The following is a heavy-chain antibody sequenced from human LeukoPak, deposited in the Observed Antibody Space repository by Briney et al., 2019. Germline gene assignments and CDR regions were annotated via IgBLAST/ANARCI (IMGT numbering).Heavy chain of an antibody. CDR3: ATAPGITMIVGDAFDI. V-gene: IGHV1-18*01. Sequence: ASVKVSCKASGYTFTSYGISWVRQAPGQGLEWMGWISAYNGNTNYAQKLQGRVTMTTDTSTSTAYMELRSLRSDDTAVYYCATAPGITMIVGDAFDIWGQGTMVTVSS. CDR1: GYTFTSYG. CDR2: ISAYNGNT. D-gene: IGHD3-22*01. J-gene: IGHJ3*02.